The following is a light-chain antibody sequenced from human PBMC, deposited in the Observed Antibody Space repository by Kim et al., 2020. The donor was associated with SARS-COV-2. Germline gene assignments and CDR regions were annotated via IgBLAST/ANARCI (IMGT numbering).Light chain of an antibody. CDR1: QNIYSA. CDR2: KAS. V-gene: IGKV1-5*03. CDR3: QHYNTYSGT. Sequence: DIQVTQSPSTLSASVGDRVSITCRASQNIYSALAWYQQRPGKAPYLLIYKASSLRTGVPSRFSGSGSGTEFTLTITSLQPDDFATYYCQHYNTYSGTFGQGTKVDIK. J-gene: IGKJ1*01.